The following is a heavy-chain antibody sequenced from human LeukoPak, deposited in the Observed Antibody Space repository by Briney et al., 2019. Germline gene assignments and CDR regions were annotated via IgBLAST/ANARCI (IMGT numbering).Heavy chain of an antibody. CDR1: GFTFSSYA. J-gene: IGHJ6*03. D-gene: IGHD3-10*01. CDR2: IRSKAYGGTT. V-gene: IGHV3-49*03. Sequence: PGGSLRLSCAASGFTFSSYAMSWFRQAPGKGLEWVGFIRSKAYGGTTEYAAPVKGRFTISRDDSKSIAYLQMNSLKTEDTAVYYCTRDSIWFGELYAWYMDVWGKGTTVTVSS. CDR3: TRDSIWFGELYAWYMDV.